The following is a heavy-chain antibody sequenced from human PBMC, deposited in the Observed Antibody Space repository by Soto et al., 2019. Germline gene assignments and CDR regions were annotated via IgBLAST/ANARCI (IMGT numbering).Heavy chain of an antibody. Sequence: QITLKESGPTLVKPTQTLTLTCTFSGFSLSSTRMAVGWIRQPPGKALEWLALIYWDDDKRYSPFLKSRLTITKHTAKHQVVLTMSSLDPVDTARYYCAHIVVAGLGYYFDYWGQGTLVTVSS. CDR3: AHIVVAGLGYYFDY. J-gene: IGHJ4*02. V-gene: IGHV2-5*02. CDR2: IYWDDDK. D-gene: IGHD6-19*01. CDR1: GFSLSSTRMA.